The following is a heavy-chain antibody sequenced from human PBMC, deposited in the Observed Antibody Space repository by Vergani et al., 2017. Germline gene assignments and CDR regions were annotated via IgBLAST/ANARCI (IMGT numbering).Heavy chain of an antibody. V-gene: IGHV1-46*01. J-gene: IGHJ4*02. D-gene: IGHD2-2*02. CDR1: GYTFTSDY. Sequence: QVQLVQSGAEVMKPGASVKVSCKASGYTFTSDYMHWVRQAPGQGLEWMGIINPRVGSTSYAQKFQGRLTMTTDTSTSTAYMELRSLRSDDTAVYYCARVDSAVVPAAIPLGYWGQGTLVTVSS. CDR2: INPRVGST. CDR3: ARVDSAVVPAAIPLGY.